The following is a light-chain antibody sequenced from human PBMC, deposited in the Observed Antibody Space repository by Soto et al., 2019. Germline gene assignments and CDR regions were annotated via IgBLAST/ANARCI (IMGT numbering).Light chain of an antibody. CDR2: GGS. J-gene: IGKJ3*01. Sequence: DIVLTQAPGTLSLSPVERATLYCRASQSVSSNHLAWYQQKPGQAPRLLIYGGSSRATGIPVRFSGSGSETDFTLTITRLEPEDFAVYYCQQYGNAPFSSGPVSKV. CDR1: QSVSSNH. V-gene: IGKV3-20*01. CDR3: QQYGNAPFS.